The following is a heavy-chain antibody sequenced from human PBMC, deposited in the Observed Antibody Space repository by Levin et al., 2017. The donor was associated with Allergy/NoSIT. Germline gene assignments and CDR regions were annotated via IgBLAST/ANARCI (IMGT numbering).Heavy chain of an antibody. V-gene: IGHV3-30-3*01. CDR2: ISFDGTYQ. CDR3: AIDRMTYFYTSGSDMDI. Sequence: GASVKVSCAVSGFSFSTYAMHWVRQAPGKGLEWVAVISFDGTYQYYTDSVKGRFTISRDNSDNTLHLKINSLRDDDTATYFCAIDRMTYFYTSGSDMDIWGQGTTVTVSS. J-gene: IGHJ6*01. CDR1: GFSFSTYA. D-gene: IGHD3-10*01.